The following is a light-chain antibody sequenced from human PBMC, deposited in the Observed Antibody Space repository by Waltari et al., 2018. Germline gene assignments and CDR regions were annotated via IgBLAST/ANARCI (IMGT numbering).Light chain of an antibody. CDR2: AAS. V-gene: IGKV1-16*01. CDR3: LQYDHYPLT. J-gene: IGKJ4*01. Sequence: DVQMTQSPSSLPASIGDTVTISCRATQGINNYLAWFQQRPGEVPRSLIYAASTLHSGAPSRFSGSGSETDFTLTINGLQHEDFATYYCLQYDHYPLTFGGGTKVETK. CDR1: QGINNY.